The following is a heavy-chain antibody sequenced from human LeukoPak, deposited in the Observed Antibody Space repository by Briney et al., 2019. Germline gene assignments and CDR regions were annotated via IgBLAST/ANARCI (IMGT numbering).Heavy chain of an antibody. Sequence: GGSLRLSCAASGFTFSSYAMSWVRQAPGKGPEWVSAISGSGGSTYYADSVKGRFTISRDNSKNTLYLQMNSLRAEDTAVYYCARDREWPGGFDYWGQGTLVTVSS. D-gene: IGHD3-3*01. V-gene: IGHV3-23*01. CDR3: ARDREWPGGFDY. CDR1: GFTFSSYA. J-gene: IGHJ4*02. CDR2: ISGSGGST.